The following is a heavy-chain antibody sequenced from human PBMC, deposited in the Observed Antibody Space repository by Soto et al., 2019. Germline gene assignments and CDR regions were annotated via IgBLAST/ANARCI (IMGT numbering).Heavy chain of an antibody. CDR3: AGACSSTSCRYYYYGMDV. J-gene: IGHJ6*02. Sequence: PGGSLRLSCAASGFTFSDYYMSWIRQAPGKGLEWVSYISSSGSTIYYADSVKGRFTISRDNAKNSLYLQMNSLRAEDTAVYYCAGACSSTSCRYYYYGMDVWGQGTTVTVSS. V-gene: IGHV3-11*01. CDR2: ISSSGSTI. D-gene: IGHD2-2*01. CDR1: GFTFSDYY.